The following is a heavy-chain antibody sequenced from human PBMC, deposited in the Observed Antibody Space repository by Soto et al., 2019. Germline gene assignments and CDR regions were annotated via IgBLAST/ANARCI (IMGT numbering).Heavy chain of an antibody. CDR1: GYTCTNYG. CDR2: ISTYNGNT. Sequence: QVQLVQCGAEVKKPGASVKVSCKASGYTCTNYGISWVRQALGQGLEWMGWISTYNGNTNYAQNLQGRVTMTTDTSSSTACMEQRSLRSDDTAVYYCARDGGSGWLLYFDYWGQGTLVTVSS. V-gene: IGHV1-18*01. J-gene: IGHJ4*02. CDR3: ARDGGSGWLLYFDY. D-gene: IGHD6-19*01.